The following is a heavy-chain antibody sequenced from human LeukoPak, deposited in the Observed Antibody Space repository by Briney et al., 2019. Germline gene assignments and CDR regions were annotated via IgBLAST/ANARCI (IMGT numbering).Heavy chain of an antibody. V-gene: IGHV3-21*01. D-gene: IGHD6-13*01. CDR3: ARSLAVAGRGSGYFDY. J-gene: IGHJ4*02. CDR1: GFTFSSYS. Sequence: GGSLRLSCAASGFTFSSYSMNWVRQAPGKGLEWVSSISSSSSYIYYADSVKGRFTISRDNAKNSLYLQMNSLRAEDTAVYYCARSLAVAGRGSGYFDYWGQGTLVTVSS. CDR2: ISSSSSYI.